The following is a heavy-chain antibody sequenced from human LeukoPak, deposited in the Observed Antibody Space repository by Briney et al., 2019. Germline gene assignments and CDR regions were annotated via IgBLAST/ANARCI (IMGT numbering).Heavy chain of an antibody. CDR3: AKIEVGRFDP. Sequence: SETLSLTCTVTGASISSHYWCWIRQTPGTELEWIGDIYDRGSTTYNPSLKSRVSISVDTSRNQFSLNLRSVTAADTAVYYCAKIEVGRFDPWGQGTLVTVSS. D-gene: IGHD1-26*01. V-gene: IGHV4-59*11. J-gene: IGHJ5*02. CDR2: IYDRGST. CDR1: GASISSHY.